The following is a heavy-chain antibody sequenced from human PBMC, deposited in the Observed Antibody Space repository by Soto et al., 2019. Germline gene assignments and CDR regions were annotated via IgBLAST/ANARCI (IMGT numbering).Heavy chain of an antibody. CDR2: ISAYNGNT. CDR1: GGTFSSYA. V-gene: IGHV1-18*01. Sequence: ASVKVSCKASGGTFSSYAISWARQAPGQGLEWMGWISAYNGNTNYAQKLQGRVTMTTDTSTSTAYMELRSLRSDDTAVYYCAVGSISSGWYDYFDYWGQGTLVTVSS. CDR3: AVGSISSGWYDYFDY. D-gene: IGHD6-19*01. J-gene: IGHJ4*02.